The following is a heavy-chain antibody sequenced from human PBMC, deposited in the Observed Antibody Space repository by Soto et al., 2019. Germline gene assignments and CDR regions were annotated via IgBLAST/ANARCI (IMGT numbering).Heavy chain of an antibody. Sequence: VSVKVSCKASVYTFTTYCICWVRQAPGQGLEWMGWISAYNGNTIYAQKLQGRVTMTTDTSTSTAYMELRSLRSDDTVVYYCASVPAWNDVIGKVNRVYGMVVWGQGTRVTVS. CDR1: VYTFTTYC. CDR2: ISAYNGNT. CDR3: ASVPAWNDVIGKVNRVYGMVV. D-gene: IGHD1-1*01. V-gene: IGHV1-18*04. J-gene: IGHJ6*02.